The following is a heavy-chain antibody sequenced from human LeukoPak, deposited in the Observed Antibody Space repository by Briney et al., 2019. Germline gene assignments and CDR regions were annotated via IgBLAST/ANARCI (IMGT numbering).Heavy chain of an antibody. V-gene: IGHV4-34*01. Sequence: LRLSCAASGFTFSSYAMHWVRQAPGKGLEWIGEINHRGRNNYSPSLTSRLTISVDTSKNQFSLKLSSVTAADTAVYYCARPHLGADNYWYFDLWGRGTLVTVSS. J-gene: IGHJ2*01. CDR1: GFTFSSYA. CDR2: INHRGRN. D-gene: IGHD1-26*01. CDR3: ARPHLGADNYWYFDL.